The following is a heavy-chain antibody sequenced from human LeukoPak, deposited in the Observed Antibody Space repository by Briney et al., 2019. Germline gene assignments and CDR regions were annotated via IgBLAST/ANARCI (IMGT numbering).Heavy chain of an antibody. CDR1: GFTFSSYD. V-gene: IGHV3-48*03. CDR2: ISSSGSNI. D-gene: IGHD6-19*01. Sequence: PGGSLRLSCAASGFTFSSYDMNWVRQAPGKGLELISHISSSGSNIYYADSVKGRFTISRDNAKNSLYLQSNSLRAEDTAVYYCARGDSSGWSYFDYWGQGTLVTVSS. CDR3: ARGDSSGWSYFDY. J-gene: IGHJ4*02.